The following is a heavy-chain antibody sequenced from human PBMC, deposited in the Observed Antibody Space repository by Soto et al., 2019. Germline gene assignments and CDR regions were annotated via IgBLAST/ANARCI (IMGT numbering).Heavy chain of an antibody. CDR1: GYSLSSYG. J-gene: IGHJ3*02. CDR2: INTFNGAT. D-gene: IGHD2-15*01. V-gene: IGHV1-18*01. CDR3: ASEIVVVVAATRHLDAFDI. Sequence: AAVKVSCTASGYSLSSYGITWVRQAPGQGLEWMGWINTFNGATNYAQTLQGRVTMSRDTSTSTVYMELSSLRSEDTAVYYCASEIVVVVAATRHLDAFDIWGQGTMVTVSS.